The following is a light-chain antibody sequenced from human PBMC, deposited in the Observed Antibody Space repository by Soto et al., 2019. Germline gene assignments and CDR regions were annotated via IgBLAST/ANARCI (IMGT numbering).Light chain of an antibody. V-gene: IGKV3-20*01. Sequence: EIVLTQSPGTVSLSPGERATLSCRASQSVGSRWLAWYQQKPGQAPRVLIYGGSNRDTGIPDRFSGSGSGTDFTLTISRLEPEDVAVYYCQQYYSSRTFGQGTKVEMK. CDR2: GGS. CDR3: QQYYSSRT. J-gene: IGKJ1*01. CDR1: QSVGSRW.